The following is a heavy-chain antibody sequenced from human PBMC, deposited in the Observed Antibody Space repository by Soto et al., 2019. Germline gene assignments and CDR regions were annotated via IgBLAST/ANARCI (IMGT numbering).Heavy chain of an antibody. V-gene: IGHV4-30-4*01. Sequence: GKGLEWIGYIYYSGSTYYNPSLKSRVTISVDTSKNQFSLKLSSVTAADTAVYYCARGYYDSSGLSYHQRGAFDIWGQGTMVTVS. CDR3: ARGYYDSSGLSYHQRGAFDI. D-gene: IGHD3-22*01. J-gene: IGHJ3*02. CDR2: IYYSGST.